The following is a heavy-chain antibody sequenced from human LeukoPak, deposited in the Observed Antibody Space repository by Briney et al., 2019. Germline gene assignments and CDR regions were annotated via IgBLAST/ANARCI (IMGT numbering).Heavy chain of an antibody. D-gene: IGHD6-19*01. V-gene: IGHV3-15*01. CDR2: IKSKTDGGTT. CDR1: GFTFSNAW. Sequence: PGGSLRLSCAASGFTFSNAWMSWVRQAPGKGLEWVGRIKSKTDGGTTDYAAPVKGRFTISRDDSKNTLYLQMNSLKTEDTAVYYCTAGYSSPPYAFDIWGQGTMVTVSS. J-gene: IGHJ3*02. CDR3: TAGYSSPPYAFDI.